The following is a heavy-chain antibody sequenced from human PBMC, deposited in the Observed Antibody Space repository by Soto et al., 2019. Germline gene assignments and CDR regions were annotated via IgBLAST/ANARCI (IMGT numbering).Heavy chain of an antibody. D-gene: IGHD2-21*01. CDR2: ISGGGGGT. CDR3: AKGSASSRPYYFDY. Sequence: GGSLRLSCAASGFTFNNYAMSWVRQAPGKGLEWVSAISGGGGGTYYADSVKGRFTISRDNSKNTLYLQVNSLRAEDTAVYYCAKGSASSRPYYFDYWGQGTLVTVSS. CDR1: GFTFNNYA. J-gene: IGHJ4*02. V-gene: IGHV3-23*01.